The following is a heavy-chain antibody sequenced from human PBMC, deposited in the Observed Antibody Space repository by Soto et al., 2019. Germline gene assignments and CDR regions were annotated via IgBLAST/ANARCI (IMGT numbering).Heavy chain of an antibody. CDR3: ARDQFSEGSGSYRIYNYYYMDV. Sequence: QVQLVQSGAEVKKPGASVKVSCKASGYTFTSYDINWVRQATGQGLEWMGWMNPNSGNTGYAQKFQGRVTMTRNTSISTAYMELSSLRSEDTAVYYCARDQFSEGSGSYRIYNYYYMDVWGKGTTVTVSS. CDR1: GYTFTSYD. CDR2: MNPNSGNT. D-gene: IGHD3-10*01. V-gene: IGHV1-8*01. J-gene: IGHJ6*03.